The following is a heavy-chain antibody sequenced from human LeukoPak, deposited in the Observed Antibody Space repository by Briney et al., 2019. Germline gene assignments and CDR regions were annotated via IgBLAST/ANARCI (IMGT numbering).Heavy chain of an antibody. CDR2: IFHSGST. CDR3: ANNYYESSGSHFQH. Sequence: SETLSLTCAVSVGSVSSGYYSWSWIRQPPGKGLEWIGYIFHSGSTSYNPSLKSRVTISVDRSKNQFSLKLSSVTAADTAVYYCANNYYESSGSHFQHWGQGTLVTVSS. V-gene: IGHV4-30-2*01. J-gene: IGHJ1*01. D-gene: IGHD3-22*01. CDR1: VGSVSSGYYS.